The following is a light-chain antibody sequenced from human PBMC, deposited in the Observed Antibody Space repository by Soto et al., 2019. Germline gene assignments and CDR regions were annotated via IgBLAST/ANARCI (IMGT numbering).Light chain of an antibody. CDR1: QSVSSY. CDR3: QQCSNWTPGLT. J-gene: IGKJ4*01. Sequence: EIVLTQSPATLSLSPGERATLSCRASQSVSSYLAWYQQKPGQAPRLLIYDASNRATGITARFSGSGSWTDLTLTNSSVEPDDVAVYYCQQCSNWTPGLTFGGWTKVEIK. V-gene: IGKV3-11*01. CDR2: DAS.